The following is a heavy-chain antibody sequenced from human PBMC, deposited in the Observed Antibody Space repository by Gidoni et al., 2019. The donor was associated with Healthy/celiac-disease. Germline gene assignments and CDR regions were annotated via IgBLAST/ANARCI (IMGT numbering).Heavy chain of an antibody. D-gene: IGHD6-19*01. CDR3: AKGPTGGYSSGWYEY. CDR1: GFTFSSYG. V-gene: IGHV3-30*18. J-gene: IGHJ4*02. CDR2: ISYDGSNK. Sequence: QVQLVESGGGVVQPGRSLRLSCAASGFTFSSYGMHWVRQAPGKGLEWVAVISYDGSNKYYADSVKGLFTISRDNSKNTLYLQMNSLRAEDTAVYYCAKGPTGGYSSGWYEYWGQGTLVTVSS.